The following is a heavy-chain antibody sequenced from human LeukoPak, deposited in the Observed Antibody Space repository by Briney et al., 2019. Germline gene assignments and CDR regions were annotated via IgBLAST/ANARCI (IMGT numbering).Heavy chain of an antibody. CDR1: GFTFNGYA. J-gene: IGHJ6*02. V-gene: IGHV3-23*01. Sequence: GGSLRLSCAASGFTFNGYAMSWFRQAPWKGLEWVSAISGSGDSTYYADSVKGRFTISRDNSKNTLYLQMNSLRAEDTAVYYCARNAPYSSSWYSRYYYYGMDVWGQGTTVTVSS. CDR3: ARNAPYSSSWYSRYYYYGMDV. D-gene: IGHD6-13*01. CDR2: ISGSGDST.